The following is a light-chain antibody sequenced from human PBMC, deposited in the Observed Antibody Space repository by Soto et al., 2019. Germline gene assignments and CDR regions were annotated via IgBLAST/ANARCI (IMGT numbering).Light chain of an antibody. CDR2: GAS. CDR1: QSVSRSY. V-gene: IGKV3-20*01. Sequence: EIVLTQSPGTLSLSPGERATLSCRASQSVSRSYLAWYQQKPGQAPRLLIYGASSRATGIPARFSGSGSGTDFTLTISRLEPDDFAVFYCQEDGSSPWTCGKGTKVDSK. CDR3: QEDGSSPWT. J-gene: IGKJ1*01.